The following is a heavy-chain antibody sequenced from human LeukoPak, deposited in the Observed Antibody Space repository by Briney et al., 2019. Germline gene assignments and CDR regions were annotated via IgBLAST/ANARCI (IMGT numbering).Heavy chain of an antibody. D-gene: IGHD1-1*01. CDR2: IRYDGSNK. J-gene: IGHJ4*02. CDR1: GFTFSSYG. V-gene: IGHV3-30*02. Sequence: GGSLRLSCAASGFTFSSYGMHWVRQAPGKGLEWVAFIRYDGSNKYYADSVKGRFTISRDNSKNTLYLQMNSLRAEDTAVYYCAKDLTGERRHYFDYWGQGTLVTVSS. CDR3: AKDLTGERRHYFDY.